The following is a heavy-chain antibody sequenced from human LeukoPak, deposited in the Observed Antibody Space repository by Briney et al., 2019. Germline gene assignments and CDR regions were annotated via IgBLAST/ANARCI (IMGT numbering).Heavy chain of an antibody. CDR3: VRDTLSWDTAMAFDY. CDR2: INPNSGGT. Sequence: GASVKVSCKASGYSFTSHYMHWVRQAPGQGLEWMGWINPNSGGTNYAQKFQGRVTMTRDTSISTAYMELSRLRSDDTAVYYCVRDTLSWDTAMAFDYWGQGTLVTVSS. D-gene: IGHD5-18*01. V-gene: IGHV1-2*02. J-gene: IGHJ4*02. CDR1: GYSFTSHY.